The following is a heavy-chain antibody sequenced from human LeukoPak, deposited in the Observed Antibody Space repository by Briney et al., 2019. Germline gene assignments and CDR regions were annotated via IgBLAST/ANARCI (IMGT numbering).Heavy chain of an antibody. D-gene: IGHD3-16*01. CDR1: GYSFASYW. V-gene: IGHV1-69*02. J-gene: IGHJ4*02. Sequence: KISCKGSGYSFASYWIGWVRQAPGQGLEWMGRILPFVDITNYAQRFQGRLTITADKATSTASMELSSLNSEDTAFYYCARCKMRPSARGYFDSWGQGTLVTASS. CDR3: ARCKMRPSARGYFDS. CDR2: ILPFVDIT.